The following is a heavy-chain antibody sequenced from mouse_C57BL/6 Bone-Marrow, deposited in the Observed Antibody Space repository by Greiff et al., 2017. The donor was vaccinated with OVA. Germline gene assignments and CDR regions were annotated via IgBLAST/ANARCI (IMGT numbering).Heavy chain of an antibody. D-gene: IGHD1-1*01. Sequence: QVQLKQPGAELVMPGASVKLSCKASGYTFTSYWMHWVKQRPGQGLEWIGEIDPSDSYTNYNQKFKGKSTLPVDKSSSTAYMQLSSLTSEDSAVYYCAREVVAFYWYFDVWGTGTTVTVSS. CDR2: IDPSDSYT. CDR3: AREVVAFYWYFDV. V-gene: IGHV1-69*01. J-gene: IGHJ1*03. CDR1: GYTFTSYW.